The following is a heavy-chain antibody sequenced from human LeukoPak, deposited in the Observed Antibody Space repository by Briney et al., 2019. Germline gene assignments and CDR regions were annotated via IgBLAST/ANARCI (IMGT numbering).Heavy chain of an antibody. D-gene: IGHD5-18*01. J-gene: IGHJ4*02. CDR1: GDSFRGYY. Sequence: SQTLSLTCTVYGDSFRGYYWSWIRQPPGKGLEWIGEINHSGSTNYNPSLKSRVTISVDTSKNQFSLKLSSVTAADTAVYYCARSWIQLWFRALDYWGQGTLVTVSS. CDR3: ARSWIQLWFRALDY. V-gene: IGHV4-34*01. CDR2: INHSGST.